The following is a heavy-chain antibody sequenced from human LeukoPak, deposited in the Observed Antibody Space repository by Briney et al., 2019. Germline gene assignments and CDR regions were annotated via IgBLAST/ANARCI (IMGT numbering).Heavy chain of an antibody. CDR2: INPNSGGT. CDR3: ARGSTYCSSTSCSYRDYYGMDV. J-gene: IGHJ6*02. CDR1: GYTFTGYY. Sequence: VASVKVSCKASGYTFTGYYMHWVRQAPGQGLEWMGWINPNSGGTNYVQKFQGRVTMTRDTSISTAYMELSRLRSDDTAVYYCARGSTYCSSTSCSYRDYYGMDVWGQGTTVTVSS. D-gene: IGHD2-2*01. V-gene: IGHV1-2*02.